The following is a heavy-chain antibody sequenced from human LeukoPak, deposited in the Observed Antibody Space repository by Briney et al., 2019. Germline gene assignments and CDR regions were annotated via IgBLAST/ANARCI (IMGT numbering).Heavy chain of an antibody. Sequence: ASVKVSCKASRGTFSSYAISWVRQAPGQGLEWMGGIIPIFGTANYAQKFKGRVTITADESTSTAYMELSSLRSEDTAVYYCARDQDGDYVDYYYGMDLWGQGTTVTVSS. D-gene: IGHD4-17*01. CDR3: ARDQDGDYVDYYYGMDL. CDR2: IIPIFGTA. V-gene: IGHV1-69*13. CDR1: RGTFSSYA. J-gene: IGHJ6*02.